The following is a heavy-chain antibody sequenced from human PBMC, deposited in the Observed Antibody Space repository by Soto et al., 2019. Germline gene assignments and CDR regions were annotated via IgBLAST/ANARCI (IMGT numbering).Heavy chain of an antibody. D-gene: IGHD2-2*01. CDR2: INHSGRT. CDR3: ARRYCSSTSCLAGFDP. V-gene: IGHV4-34*01. Sequence: LSLTCAVYGGSFSGDHWSWIRQPPGKGLEWIGEINHSGRTNYNPSLKSRVTISVDTSKKQISLKLNSVTAADTAVYYCARRYCSSTSCLAGFDPWGRGTLVTVSS. CDR1: GGSFSGDH. J-gene: IGHJ5*02.